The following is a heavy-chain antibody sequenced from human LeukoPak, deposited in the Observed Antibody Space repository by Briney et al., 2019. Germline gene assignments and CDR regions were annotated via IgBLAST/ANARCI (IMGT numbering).Heavy chain of an antibody. J-gene: IGHJ6*03. D-gene: IGHD2-2*01. CDR3: ARPYCSSTSCYYYYYMDV. Sequence: GGSLRLSCAASGFTFSSYAMHWVRQAPGKGLEWVAVISYDGGNKYYADSVKGRFTISRDNSKNTMYMQMNSLRAEDTAVYYCARPYCSSTSCYYYYYMDVWGKGTTVTVSS. CDR1: GFTFSSYA. V-gene: IGHV3-30*04. CDR2: ISYDGGNK.